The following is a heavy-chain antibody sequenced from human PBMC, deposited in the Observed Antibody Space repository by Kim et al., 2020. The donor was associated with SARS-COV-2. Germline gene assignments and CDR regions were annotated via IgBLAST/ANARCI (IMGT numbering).Heavy chain of an antibody. D-gene: IGHD4-17*01. V-gene: IGHV1-46*01. CDR3: ARDTGMTTVTPRTDTFDY. Sequence: ASVKVSCKASGYTFTSYYMHWVRQAPGQGLEWMGIINPSGGSTSYAQKFQGRVTMTRDTSTSTVYMELSSLRSEDTAVYYCARDTGMTTVTPRTDTFDYWGQGTLVTVSS. CDR2: INPSGGST. CDR1: GYTFTSYY. J-gene: IGHJ4*02.